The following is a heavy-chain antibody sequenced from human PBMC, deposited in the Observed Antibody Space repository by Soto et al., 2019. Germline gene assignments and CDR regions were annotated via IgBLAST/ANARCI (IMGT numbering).Heavy chain of an antibody. CDR3: ATSPGPHRDYYYYDGVDV. CDR2: IVPIFGRP. Sequence: QVQLAQSGAEMKKPGSSVKVSCKASGYNFNNYALNWVLQAPGQGLEWIGGIVPIFGRPHYAGKLRGRVTITADESSDTAFLELSSLTFEDTATYYCATSPGPHRDYYYYDGVDVWGQGTTVIVSS. J-gene: IGHJ6*02. D-gene: IGHD2-2*01. V-gene: IGHV1-69*01. CDR1: GYNFNNYA.